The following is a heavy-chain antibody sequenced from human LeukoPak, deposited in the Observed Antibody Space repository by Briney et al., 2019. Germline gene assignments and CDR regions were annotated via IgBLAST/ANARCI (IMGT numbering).Heavy chain of an antibody. CDR2: ISSSSSYI. D-gene: IGHD3-10*01. Sequence: GGSLRLSCAASGFTFSSYSMNWVRQAPGKGLEWVSSISSSSSYIYYADSVKGRFTISRDNAKNSLYLQMNSLRAEDTAVYYCARDRGVDSPHFDYWGQGTLVTVSS. CDR3: ARDRGVDSPHFDY. V-gene: IGHV3-21*01. CDR1: GFTFSSYS. J-gene: IGHJ4*02.